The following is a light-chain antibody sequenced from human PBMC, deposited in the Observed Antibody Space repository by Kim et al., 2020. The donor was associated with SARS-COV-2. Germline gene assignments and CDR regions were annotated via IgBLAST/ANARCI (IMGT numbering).Light chain of an antibody. J-gene: IGLJ2*01. V-gene: IGLV2-14*01. CDR2: DVS. Sequence: QSALTQPASVPGSPGQSITISCTGTSSDVGGYNYVSWYQQHPGKAPKLMIYDVSKRPSGVSNRFSGSKSGNTASLTISGLQAEDEADYYCSSYTSSSPVVFGGGTQLTVL. CDR3: SSYTSSSPVV. CDR1: SSDVGGYNY.